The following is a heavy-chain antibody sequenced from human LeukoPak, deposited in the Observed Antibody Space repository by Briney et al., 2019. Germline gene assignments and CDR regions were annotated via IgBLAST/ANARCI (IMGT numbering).Heavy chain of an antibody. J-gene: IGHJ4*02. Sequence: GGSLRLSCAASGFTFDDYAMHWVRQAPGKGLEWVSGISWNSGSIGYADSVKGRFTISRDNAKNSLYLQMNSLRAEDTALYYCARRGGSGRSFDYWGQGALVTVSS. V-gene: IGHV3-9*01. D-gene: IGHD3-10*01. CDR1: GFTFDDYA. CDR2: ISWNSGSI. CDR3: ARRGGSGRSFDY.